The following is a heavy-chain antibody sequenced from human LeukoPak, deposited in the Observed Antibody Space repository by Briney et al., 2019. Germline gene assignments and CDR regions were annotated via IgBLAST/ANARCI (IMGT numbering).Heavy chain of an antibody. D-gene: IGHD2-15*01. CDR1: GFTFSSYS. CDR3: ARGTYPGSGXXXADY. CDR2: ISSSSSTI. V-gene: IGHV3-48*02. Sequence: GGSLRLSCAASGFTFSSYSMNWVRQAPGKGLEWVSYISSSSSTIYYADSVKGRFTISRDNAKNSLYLQMNSLRDEDTAVYYCARGTYPGSGXXXADYWGQGTLVTVSS. J-gene: IGHJ4*02.